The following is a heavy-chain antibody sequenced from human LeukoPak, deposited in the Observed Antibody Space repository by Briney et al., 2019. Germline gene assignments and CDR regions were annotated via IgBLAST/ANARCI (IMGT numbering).Heavy chain of an antibody. CDR2: IKQDGSEK. CDR1: GFTFSSYW. D-gene: IGHD4-23*01. V-gene: IGHV3-7*01. J-gene: IGHJ4*02. CDR3: AAEGYGGSPDFGY. Sequence: PGGSLRLSCAASGFTFSSYWMSWVRQAPGKGLEWVANIKQDGSEKYYVDSVKGRFTISRDNAKNSLYLQMYSLRAEDTAVYYCAAEGYGGSPDFGYWGQGTLVTVSS.